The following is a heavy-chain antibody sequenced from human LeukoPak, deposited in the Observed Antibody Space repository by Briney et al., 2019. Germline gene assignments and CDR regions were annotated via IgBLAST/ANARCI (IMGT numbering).Heavy chain of an antibody. V-gene: IGHV3-23*01. D-gene: IGHD3-10*01. J-gene: IGHJ4*02. CDR2: ISGSGDTT. Sequence: QPGGSLRISCAASRFTFSDYAMTWVRLAPGKGLEFVSSISGSGDTTYYADSVKGRFTISRDNSKDTLYLQMDSLTADDTATYYCAKPFYYGSGSYYGNFHHWGQGTLVTVSS. CDR1: RFTFSDYA. CDR3: AKPFYYGSGSYYGNFHH.